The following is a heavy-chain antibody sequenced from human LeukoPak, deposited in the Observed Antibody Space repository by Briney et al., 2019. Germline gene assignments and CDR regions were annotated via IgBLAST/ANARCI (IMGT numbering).Heavy chain of an antibody. CDR3: ASVLYDWNYGSDAFDI. V-gene: IGHV4-34*01. CDR1: GGSFSGYY. Sequence: SETLSLTCAVYGGSFSGYYWSWIRQPPGKGLEWIGEINHSGSTNYNPSLKSRVTISVDTSKNQFSLKLSSVTAADTAVYYRASVLYDWNYGSDAFDIWGQGTMVTVSS. CDR2: INHSGST. D-gene: IGHD1-7*01. J-gene: IGHJ3*02.